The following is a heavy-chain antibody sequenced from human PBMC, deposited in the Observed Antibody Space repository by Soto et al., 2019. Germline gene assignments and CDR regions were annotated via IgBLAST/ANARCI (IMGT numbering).Heavy chain of an antibody. Sequence: EVQLAQSGAEVKKPGESLKISCQGSGYTFTTYWIGWVRQVPGKGLEWMGIIYAGDSDTRYSPPFQGQVTISADKSINTAYLQWSSLKASDTAIYYCARRSYDVLTEYYGDDDFDIWGQGTMVIVSS. V-gene: IGHV5-51*03. CDR1: GYTFTTYW. CDR2: IYAGDSDT. CDR3: ARRSYDVLTEYYGDDDFDI. D-gene: IGHD3-9*01. J-gene: IGHJ3*02.